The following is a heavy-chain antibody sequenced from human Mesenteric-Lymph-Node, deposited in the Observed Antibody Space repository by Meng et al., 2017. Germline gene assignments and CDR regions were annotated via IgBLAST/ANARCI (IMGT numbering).Heavy chain of an antibody. Sequence: QVTFQESGPGLVKPSETLSLTCTVSGGSISSNGYYWDWVRQPPGKGLEWIGAIYHSGSTSYNPSLQSRVTMFVDTSKNQFSLWLTSVTAADTAVYYCVRSSAWVRTGFDPWGQGTLVTVSS. CDR1: GGSISSNGYY. V-gene: IGHV4-39*01. J-gene: IGHJ5*02. CDR3: VRSSAWVRTGFDP. CDR2: IYHSGST. D-gene: IGHD6-19*01.